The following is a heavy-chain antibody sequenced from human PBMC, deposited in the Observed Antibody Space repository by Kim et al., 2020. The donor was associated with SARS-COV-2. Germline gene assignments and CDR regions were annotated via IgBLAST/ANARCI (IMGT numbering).Heavy chain of an antibody. CDR3: ARSPAYDILTGYLGGLGV. V-gene: IGHV4-31*03. D-gene: IGHD3-9*01. J-gene: IGHJ6*02. CDR2: SYSSGST. CDR1: GGSFSSNGHY. Sequence: SETLSLTCTVSGGSFSSNGHYWTWIRQHPGKGLEWIGYSYSSGSTYYNPSLKSRVTISVDTSKSQFSLKLNSVTAADTAVYYCARSPAYDILTGYLGGLGVWGRGTTVTVSS.